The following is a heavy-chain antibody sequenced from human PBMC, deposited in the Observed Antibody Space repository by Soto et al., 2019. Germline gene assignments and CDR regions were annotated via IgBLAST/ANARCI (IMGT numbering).Heavy chain of an antibody. Sequence: EVQLLESGGGLVQPGGSLRLSCAASGFAFSTYGMIWVRQAPGVGLVWVSAISGSSGGTFYADSVQGRFTISKDNSKNTLYLQMNSLRAEDTAVYYCAKKLLVGLQPGFDYWGQGTQVTVA. D-gene: IGHD2-15*01. CDR1: GFAFSTYG. J-gene: IGHJ4*02. CDR3: AKKLLVGLQPGFDY. CDR2: ISGSSGGT. V-gene: IGHV3-23*01.